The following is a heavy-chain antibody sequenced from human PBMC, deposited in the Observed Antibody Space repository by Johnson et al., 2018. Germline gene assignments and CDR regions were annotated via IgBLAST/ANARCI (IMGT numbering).Heavy chain of an antibody. V-gene: IGHV3-30-3*01. Sequence: QVQLLESGGRVVQPGRSLRLSCAASGFTFSTYAIHWVRQAPGKGLEWVAVISDDGNSKFYAESVKGRFTISRDNSKYTMYLQMHSLKAEDTAMYYCARAQGGDYVAEYFQHWGQGTLVTVSS. CDR1: GFTFSTYA. J-gene: IGHJ1*01. CDR2: ISDDGNSK. D-gene: IGHD4-17*01. CDR3: ARAQGGDYVAEYFQH.